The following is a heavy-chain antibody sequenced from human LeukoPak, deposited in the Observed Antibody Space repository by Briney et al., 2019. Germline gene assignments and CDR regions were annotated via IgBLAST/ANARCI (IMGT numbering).Heavy chain of an antibody. D-gene: IGHD4-11*01. CDR2: ISWDGGST. Sequence: SGGSLRLSCAASGFTFSSYSMNWVRQAPGKGLEWVSLISWDGGSTYYADSVKGRSTISRDNSKNSLYLQMNSLRAEDTALYYCAKDLDYLQDYYYGMDVWGKGTTVTVSS. V-gene: IGHV3-43D*04. CDR3: AKDLDYLQDYYYGMDV. CDR1: GFTFSSYS. J-gene: IGHJ6*04.